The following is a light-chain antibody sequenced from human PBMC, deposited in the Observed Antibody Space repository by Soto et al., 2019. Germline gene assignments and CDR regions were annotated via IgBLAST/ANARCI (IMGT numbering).Light chain of an antibody. Sequence: VLTQPASVSGSPGQSITISCTGTSSDVGGYNYVSWYQQYPGKAPKLMIYEVTHRPSGVSNRFSGSKSGNTASLTISGLQAEDEADYYCCSYAGSTTLGVFGGGTQLTVL. CDR1: SSDVGGYNY. J-gene: IGLJ3*02. CDR2: EVT. V-gene: IGLV2-23*02. CDR3: CSYAGSTTLGV.